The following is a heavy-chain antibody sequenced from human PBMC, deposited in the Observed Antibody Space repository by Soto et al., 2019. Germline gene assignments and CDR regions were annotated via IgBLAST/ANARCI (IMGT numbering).Heavy chain of an antibody. J-gene: IGHJ4*02. D-gene: IGHD5-12*01. V-gene: IGHV1-46*01. Sequence: ASVKVSCKAIGYSFTSHYMPWVLQAPGQGLEWMGTIYPGGVNIGYAQKFKGRVTMTKDKSTSTVYMEMNSLTSADTAVYFCARDSPRRWLQNYFDAWGQGTLVTVSS. CDR1: GYSFTSHY. CDR3: ARDSPRRWLQNYFDA. CDR2: IYPGGVNI.